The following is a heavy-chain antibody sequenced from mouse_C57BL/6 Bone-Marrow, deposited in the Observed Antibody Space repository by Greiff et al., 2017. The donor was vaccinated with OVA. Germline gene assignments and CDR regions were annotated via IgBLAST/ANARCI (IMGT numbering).Heavy chain of an antibody. CDR1: GYTFTSYG. D-gene: IGHD1-1*01. V-gene: IGHV1-81*01. Sequence: QVQLQQSGAELARPGASVKLSCKASGYTFTSYGISWVKQRTGQGLEWIGEIYPRSGNTYYNEKFKGKATLTADKSSSTAYMELRSLTSEDSAVYFCASRPYGSSYDFLSYWGQGTLVTVSA. CDR2: IYPRSGNT. CDR3: ASRPYGSSYDFLSY. J-gene: IGHJ3*01.